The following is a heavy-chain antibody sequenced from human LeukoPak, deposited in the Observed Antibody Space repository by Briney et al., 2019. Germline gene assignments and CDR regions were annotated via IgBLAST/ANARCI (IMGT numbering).Heavy chain of an antibody. CDR2: ISESGDNK. CDR3: AKNITN. CDR1: GFTFSSYA. J-gene: IGHJ4*02. D-gene: IGHD1-14*01. Sequence: PGGSLRLSCAASGFTFSSYAMSWVRQAPGKGLEWVSGISESGDNKYHADSVKGRFTISRDNSKNTLYLQMNSLRAEDTALYYCAKNITNWGQGTLVTVSS. V-gene: IGHV3-23*01.